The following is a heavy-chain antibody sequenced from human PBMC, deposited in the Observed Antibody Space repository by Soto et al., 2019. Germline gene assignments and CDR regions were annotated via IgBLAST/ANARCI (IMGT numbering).Heavy chain of an antibody. D-gene: IGHD2-2*02. CDR3: ARSPIEYCSSTSCYSSDYYYYMDV. J-gene: IGHJ6*03. CDR1: GGSISSGGYY. CDR2: IYYSGST. Sequence: SETLSLTCTVSGGSISSGGYYWSWIRQHPGKGLEWIGYIYYSGSTYYNPSLKSRVTISVDTSKNQFSLKLSSVTAADTAVYYCARSPIEYCSSTSCYSSDYYYYMDVWGKGPTVTVSS. V-gene: IGHV4-31*03.